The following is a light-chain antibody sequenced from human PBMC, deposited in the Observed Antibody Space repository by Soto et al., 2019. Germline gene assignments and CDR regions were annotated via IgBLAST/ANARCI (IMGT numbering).Light chain of an antibody. CDR2: GAS. CDR3: QKYNSAPLT. Sequence: EIVMTQSPATLSVSPGERVTLSCRASQSVGNNLAWYQQKTGQVPRLLIHGASTRATGIPARFSGSGSGTEFTLTISSLQSEDFAAYYCQKYNSAPLTFGGGTKVEIK. J-gene: IGKJ4*01. V-gene: IGKV3-15*01. CDR1: QSVGNN.